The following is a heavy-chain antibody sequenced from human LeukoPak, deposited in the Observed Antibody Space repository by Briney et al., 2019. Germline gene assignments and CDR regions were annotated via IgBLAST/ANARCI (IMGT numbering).Heavy chain of an antibody. CDR1: GFTFSGSA. Sequence: PGGSLKLSCAASGFTFSGSAMHWVRQASGKGLEWVGRIRSKPNSYATAYTASVKGRFTISRDDSKNTVYLQMNSLKTEDTAVYYCARTMTKPTPDVFDIWGQGTKVTVSS. J-gene: IGHJ3*02. V-gene: IGHV3-73*01. CDR2: IRSKPNSYAT. D-gene: IGHD4-11*01. CDR3: ARTMTKPTPDVFDI.